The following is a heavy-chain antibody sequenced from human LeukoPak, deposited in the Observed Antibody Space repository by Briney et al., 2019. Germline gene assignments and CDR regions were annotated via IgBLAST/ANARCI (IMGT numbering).Heavy chain of an antibody. J-gene: IGHJ4*02. V-gene: IGHV4-34*01. CDR3: ASFTWYYFDY. CDR1: GGSFSGYY. CDR2: INHSGST. Sequence: PSETLSLTCAVYGGSFSGYYWSWIRQPPGKGLEWIGEINHSGSTNYNPSLKSRVTISVDTSKNQFSLKLSSVTAADTAVYYCASFTWYYFDYWGQGTLVTVSS. D-gene: IGHD2-8*02.